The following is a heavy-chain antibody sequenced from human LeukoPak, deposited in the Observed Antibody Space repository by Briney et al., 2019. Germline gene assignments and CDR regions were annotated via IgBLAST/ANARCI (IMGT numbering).Heavy chain of an antibody. CDR3: ARVSVGASPLHYVDV. CDR1: GYTFTSYG. V-gene: IGHV1-18*01. D-gene: IGHD1-26*01. Sequence: ASVKVSCKASGYTFTSYGISWVRQAPGQGLEWMGWISAYNGNTNYAQKLQGRVTMTTDTSTSTAYMELRSLRSDDTAVYYCARVSVGASPLHYVDVWGKGTTVTVSS. CDR2: ISAYNGNT. J-gene: IGHJ6*03.